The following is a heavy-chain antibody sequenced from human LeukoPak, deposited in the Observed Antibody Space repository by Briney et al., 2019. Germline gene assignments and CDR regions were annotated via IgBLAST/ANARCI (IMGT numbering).Heavy chain of an antibody. J-gene: IGHJ4*02. CDR3: ARGSGPGVPTIDS. V-gene: IGHV3-13*04. CDR1: GFTFSNYD. Sequence: GGSLRLSCAASGFTFSNYDMHWVRQAPGKGLEWVSAFHTDGGTYYLDSVKGRFTISREDAKNSLYLQMNTLRAGDTAVYYCARGSGPGVPTIDSWGQGTLVIVSS. CDR2: FHTDGGT. D-gene: IGHD3-10*01.